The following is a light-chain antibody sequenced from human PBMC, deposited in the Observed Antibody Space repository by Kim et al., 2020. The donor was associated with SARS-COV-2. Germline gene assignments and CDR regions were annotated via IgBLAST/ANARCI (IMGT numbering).Light chain of an antibody. V-gene: IGLV2-11*03. CDR2: DVS. Sequence: GQSVTISCTGASRDVGSYNYVSWYQQHPGKAPKLLIYDVSAWPSGVPDRFSGSKSGNTASLTISGLQADDEADYYCCSYAGNYSWVFGGGTKLTVL. J-gene: IGLJ3*02. CDR3: CSYAGNYSWV. CDR1: SRDVGSYNY.